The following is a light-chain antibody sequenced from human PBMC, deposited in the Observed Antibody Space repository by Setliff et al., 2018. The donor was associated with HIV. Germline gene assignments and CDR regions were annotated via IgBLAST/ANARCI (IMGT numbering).Light chain of an antibody. V-gene: IGLV2-14*03. CDR3: SSHTSSITRV. J-gene: IGLJ1*01. Sequence: QSALTQPASVSGSPGQSITISCTGTSSDVGAYNYVSWYQQHPGIAPQLMIYDINSRPSGVSNRFSGSKSGNTASLTISGLRAEDEADYYCSSHTSSITRVFGIGTKVTVL. CDR2: DIN. CDR1: SSDVGAYNY.